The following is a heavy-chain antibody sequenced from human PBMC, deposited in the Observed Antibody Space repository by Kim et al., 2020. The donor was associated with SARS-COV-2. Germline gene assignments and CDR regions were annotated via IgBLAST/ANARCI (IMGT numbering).Heavy chain of an antibody. J-gene: IGHJ4*01. D-gene: IGHD5-12*01. CDR3: VKRSSAYSLSSSIAFDS. CDR1: GFTFSSYA. Sequence: GGSLRLSCAASGFTFSSYAMSWVRQAPGKGLEWVSAIGNSGVQTFYSDSVKGRFTISRDNSNNTLFLQMDSLRAADTALYYCVKRSSAYSLSSSIAFDS. V-gene: IGHV3-23*05. CDR2: IGNSGVQT.